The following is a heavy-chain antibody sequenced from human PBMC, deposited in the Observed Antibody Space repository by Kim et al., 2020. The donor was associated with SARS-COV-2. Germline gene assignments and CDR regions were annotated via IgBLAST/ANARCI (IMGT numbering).Heavy chain of an antibody. CDR2: ISYDGSNK. V-gene: IGHV3-30*04. J-gene: IGHJ4*02. D-gene: IGHD1-26*01. Sequence: GGSLRLSCAASGFTFSSYAMHWVRQSPGKGLERVAVISYDGSNKYYADSVKGRFTISRDNSKNTLYLQMNSLRAEDTAVYYCARDGAGIVGPTSPAYWGQGTLVTVSS. CDR1: GFTFSSYA. CDR3: ARDGAGIVGPTSPAY.